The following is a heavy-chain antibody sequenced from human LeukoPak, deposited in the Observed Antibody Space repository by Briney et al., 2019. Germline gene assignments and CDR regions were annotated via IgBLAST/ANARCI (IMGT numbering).Heavy chain of an antibody. CDR3: AKDKLGDNWNDGYSGLYYYGMDV. V-gene: IGHV3-23*01. D-gene: IGHD1-1*01. Sequence: PGGSLRLSCAASGFTFSRYWMHWVRQAPGKGLEWVSAISGSGGSTYYADSVKGRFTISRDNSKNTLYLQMNSLRAEDTAVYYCAKDKLGDNWNDGYSGLYYYGMDVWGQGTTVTVSS. J-gene: IGHJ6*02. CDR2: ISGSGGST. CDR1: GFTFSRYW.